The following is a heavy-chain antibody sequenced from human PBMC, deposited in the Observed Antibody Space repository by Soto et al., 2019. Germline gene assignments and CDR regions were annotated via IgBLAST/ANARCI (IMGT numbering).Heavy chain of an antibody. CDR1: GFSFNTYV. V-gene: IGHV3-30*18. CDR3: AKGLALMADH. CDR2: ILYDGSKE. D-gene: IGHD2-21*01. J-gene: IGHJ4*02. Sequence: GRSLRLSSTDSGFSFNTYVMDWVRQAPGKGLEWVARILYDGSKEYYADPVKGRFTISRDNSKNTLYLQMDRLRVGDTAVYFCAKGLALMADHWGQGTPVTVSS.